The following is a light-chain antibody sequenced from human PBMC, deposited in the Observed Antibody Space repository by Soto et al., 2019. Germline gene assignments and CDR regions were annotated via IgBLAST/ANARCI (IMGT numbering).Light chain of an antibody. J-gene: IGLJ1*01. CDR3: LLSYNGPYV. Sequence: VVPREPSQPGSPGSTVTLPCGFRTGAVTNGHYPYWFQQKPGQAPRTLIYDTTNRHSWTPARFSGSLLGGKAALTLSGAQPEDEAEYYCLLSYNGPYVFGTGTKV. V-gene: IGLV7-46*01. CDR2: DTT. CDR1: TGAVTNGHY.